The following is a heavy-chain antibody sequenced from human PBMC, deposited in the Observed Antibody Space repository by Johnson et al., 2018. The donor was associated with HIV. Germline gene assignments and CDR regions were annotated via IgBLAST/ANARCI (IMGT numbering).Heavy chain of an antibody. V-gene: IGHV3-9*01. CDR1: GFTFDDYA. D-gene: IGHD6-13*01. CDR2: ISWKSGSI. Sequence: VQLVESGGGLVQPGRSLRLSCAASGFTFDDYAMHWVRQAPGKGLEWVSGISWKSGSIGYADSVKGRFTISRDNAKNSLYLQMNSLRADDTALYYCAKDGYSSSWYPYAFDIWGQGTMVTVSS. J-gene: IGHJ3*02. CDR3: AKDGYSSSWYPYAFDI.